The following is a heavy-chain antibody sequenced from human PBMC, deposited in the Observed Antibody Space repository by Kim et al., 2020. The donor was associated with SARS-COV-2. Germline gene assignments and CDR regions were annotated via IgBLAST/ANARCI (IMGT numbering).Heavy chain of an antibody. CDR3: ARRYCTDGVCYFFDY. Sequence: ASVKGRFTSSRDNSKSTLFLQMISLRAEDTAVYFCARRYCTDGVCYFFDYWGQGTLVTVSS. D-gene: IGHD2-8*01. J-gene: IGHJ4*02. V-gene: IGHV3-23*01.